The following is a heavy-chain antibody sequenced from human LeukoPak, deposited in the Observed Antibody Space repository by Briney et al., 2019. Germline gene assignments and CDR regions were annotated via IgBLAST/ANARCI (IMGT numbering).Heavy chain of an antibody. Sequence: GGALRLSCAASGFTFSSYAMSWVRQAPGKGLEWVSAISGSTGSTYYADSVKGRFTISRDNSKNTLYLQMKSLRAEDTAVYYCAKDGERGSYSYFDYWGQGTLVTVSS. J-gene: IGHJ4*02. CDR2: ISGSTGST. CDR3: AKDGERGSYSYFDY. CDR1: GFTFSSYA. D-gene: IGHD1-26*01. V-gene: IGHV3-23*01.